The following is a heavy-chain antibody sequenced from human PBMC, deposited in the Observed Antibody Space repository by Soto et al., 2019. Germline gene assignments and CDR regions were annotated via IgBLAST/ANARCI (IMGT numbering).Heavy chain of an antibody. Sequence: QVQLVQSGAEVKMPGASVKVSCKASGYTFITYAIHWVRQAPGQRLEWMGRIDAANGNTRYSQKFQCRVIFTRDTYASTVYMELSSLNPEDTAVFYCERDRHYYDSSGSSYYFDYWGQGTLVTVSS. J-gene: IGHJ4*02. D-gene: IGHD3-22*01. CDR2: IDAANGNT. V-gene: IGHV1-3*01. CDR1: GYTFITYA. CDR3: ERDRHYYDSSGSSYYFDY.